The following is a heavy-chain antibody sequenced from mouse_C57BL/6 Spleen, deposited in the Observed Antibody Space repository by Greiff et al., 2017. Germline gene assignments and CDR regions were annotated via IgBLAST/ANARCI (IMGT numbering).Heavy chain of an antibody. Sequence: VQLQQPGAELVRPGSSVKLSCKASGYTFTSYWMHWVKQRPIQGLEWIGNIDPSDSETHYNQKFKDKATLTVDKSSSTAYMQLSSLTSEDSAVYYCASNYGSGYAMGYGGQGTSVTVSS. J-gene: IGHJ4*01. CDR3: ASNYGSGYAMGY. CDR1: GYTFTSYW. V-gene: IGHV1-52*01. D-gene: IGHD1-1*01. CDR2: IDPSDSET.